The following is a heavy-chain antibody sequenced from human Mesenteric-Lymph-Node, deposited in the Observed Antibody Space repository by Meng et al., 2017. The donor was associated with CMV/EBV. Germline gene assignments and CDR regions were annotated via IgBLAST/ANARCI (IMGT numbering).Heavy chain of an antibody. Sequence: SGFTFSSYAMHWVRQAPGKGLEWVAVISYDGSDKRYADSVKGRFTISRDNSKNTLYLQMNSLGAEDTAIYYCAKNFFGSTLGEVFDYWGQGTLVTVSS. CDR3: AKNFFGSTLGEVFDY. V-gene: IGHV3-30*04. CDR1: GFTFSSYA. D-gene: IGHD1-7*01. J-gene: IGHJ4*02. CDR2: ISYDGSDK.